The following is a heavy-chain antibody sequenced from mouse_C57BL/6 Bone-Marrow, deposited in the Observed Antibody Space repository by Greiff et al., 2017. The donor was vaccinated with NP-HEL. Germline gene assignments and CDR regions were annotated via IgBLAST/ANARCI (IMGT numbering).Heavy chain of an antibody. Sequence: VQLQQSGAELVKPGASVKLSCTASGFNIKDYYMHWVKQRTEQGLEWIGRIDPEDGETKSAPKFQGKATITADTSSNTAYLQLSSLTSEDTAVYYCACNWCYWYCDVWGTGTTVTVSS. J-gene: IGHJ1*03. CDR3: ACNWCYWYCDV. D-gene: IGHD4-1*01. V-gene: IGHV14-2*01. CDR1: GFNIKDYY. CDR2: IDPEDGET.